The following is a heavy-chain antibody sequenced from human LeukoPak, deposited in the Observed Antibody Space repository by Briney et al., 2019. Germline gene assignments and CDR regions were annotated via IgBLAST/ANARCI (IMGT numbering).Heavy chain of an antibody. V-gene: IGHV4-59*01. D-gene: IGHD1-7*01. CDR2: IYYSGST. CDR3: ARGVRLGLPSYYYYYMDV. Sequence: SETLSLTCTVSGGSISSYYWSWIRQPPGKGLEWIGYIYYSGSTNYNPSLKSRVAISVDTSKNQFSLKLSSVTAADTAVYYCARGVRLGLPSYYYYYMDVWGKGTTVTVSS. CDR1: GGSISSYY. J-gene: IGHJ6*03.